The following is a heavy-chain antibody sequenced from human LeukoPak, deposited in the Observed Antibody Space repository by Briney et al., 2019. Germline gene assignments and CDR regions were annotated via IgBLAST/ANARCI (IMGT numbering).Heavy chain of an antibody. V-gene: IGHV1-8*01. J-gene: IGHJ1*01. D-gene: IGHD2-8*02. CDR1: GYTFTSYD. Sequence: ASVKVSCKASGYTFTSYDINWVRQATGQGLEWMRWMNPNSGNTGYSQKFQGRVTMTRNTSITTAYMELSSLRSEDTAVYYCARAGGTGPGNRHFQHWGQGTLVTVSS. CDR3: ARAGGTGPGNRHFQH. CDR2: MNPNSGNT.